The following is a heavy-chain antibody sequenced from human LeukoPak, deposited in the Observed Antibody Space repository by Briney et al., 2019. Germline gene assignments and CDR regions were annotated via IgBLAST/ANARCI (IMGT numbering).Heavy chain of an antibody. J-gene: IGHJ6*02. CDR1: GYTFTGYY. CDR2: INPNSGGT. D-gene: IGHD2-15*01. Sequence: ASVKVSCKASGYTFTGYYMHWVRQAPGQGLEWMGWINPNSGGTNYAQKFQGRVTMTRDTSISTAYMELSRLRSDDTAVYYCARDLIGGPRIFHYGMDVWGQGTTVTVSS. CDR3: ARDLIGGPRIFHYGMDV. V-gene: IGHV1-2*02.